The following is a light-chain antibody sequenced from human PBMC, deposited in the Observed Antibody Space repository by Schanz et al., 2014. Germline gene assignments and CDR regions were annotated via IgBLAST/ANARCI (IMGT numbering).Light chain of an antibody. CDR3: QQYNNWTYT. J-gene: IGKJ2*01. V-gene: IGKV3-15*01. CDR2: GGS. CDR1: QGVSTN. Sequence: EIVLTQSPVTLSVSPGERVTLSCRASQGVSTNLAWHQQKPGQAPRLLIYGGSTRATGVPARFSGSGSGTEFTLSISSLQSEDFAVYYCQQYNNWTYTFGQGTKLEIK.